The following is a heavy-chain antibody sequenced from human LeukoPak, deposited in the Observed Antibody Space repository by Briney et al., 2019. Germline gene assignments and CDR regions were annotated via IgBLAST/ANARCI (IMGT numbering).Heavy chain of an antibody. J-gene: IGHJ4*02. CDR1: GFPISSYA. CDR3: AKDYLAQLAYFDY. CDR2: ISGSGGST. V-gene: IGHV3-23*01. D-gene: IGHD1-1*01. Sequence: QPGGSLRLSCAASGFPISSYAMSWVRQAPGKGLEWVSAISGSGGSTYYADSVKGRFTISRDNSKNTLYLQMNSLRAEDTAVYYCAKDYLAQLAYFDYWGQGTLVTVSS.